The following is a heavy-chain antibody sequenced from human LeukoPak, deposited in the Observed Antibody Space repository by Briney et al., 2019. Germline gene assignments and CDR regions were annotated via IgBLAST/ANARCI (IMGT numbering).Heavy chain of an antibody. V-gene: IGHV3-33*06. Sequence: PGRSLRLSCAASGFTFSSYGMHWVRQAPGKGLEWVAVIWYDGSNKYYADSVKGRFTISRDNSKNTLYLQMNSLRAEDTAVYYCAKDWGYDSSGRLNYWGQGTLVTVSS. D-gene: IGHD3-22*01. CDR2: IWYDGSNK. CDR1: GFTFSSYG. J-gene: IGHJ4*02. CDR3: AKDWGYDSSGRLNY.